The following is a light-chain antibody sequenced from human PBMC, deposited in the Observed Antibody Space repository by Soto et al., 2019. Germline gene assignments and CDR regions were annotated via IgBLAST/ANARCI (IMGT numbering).Light chain of an antibody. CDR2: DAS. V-gene: IGKV3-20*01. CDR3: QQYDGSPRT. J-gene: IGKJ1*01. CDR1: QPVSYSF. Sequence: EIVLTQSPGTLSLSPGERATLSCRASQPVSYSFLAWYQQKPGQAPRLLIYDASSRAAGIPDRFSGSGSGTDFTLTITRLEPEDFAVYHCQQYDGSPRTFGQGTKVEIK.